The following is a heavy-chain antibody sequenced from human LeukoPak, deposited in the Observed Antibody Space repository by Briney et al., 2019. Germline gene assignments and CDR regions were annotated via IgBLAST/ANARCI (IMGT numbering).Heavy chain of an antibody. CDR3: AKDPRSDCSGGSCYSDPY. V-gene: IGHV3-30*02. D-gene: IGHD2-15*01. CDR2: IRYDGSNK. Sequence: GGSLRLSCAASGFTFSSYGMHWVRQAPGKGLEWVAFIRYDGSNKYYADSVKGRFTISRDNSKNTLYLQTNSLRAEDTAVYYCAKDPRSDCSGGSCYSDPYWGQGTLVTVSS. CDR1: GFTFSSYG. J-gene: IGHJ4*02.